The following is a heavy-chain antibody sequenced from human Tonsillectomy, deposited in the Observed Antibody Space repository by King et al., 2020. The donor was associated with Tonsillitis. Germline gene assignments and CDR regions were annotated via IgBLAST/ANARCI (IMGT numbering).Heavy chain of an antibody. J-gene: IGHJ3*02. CDR1: GYNFTNYW. CDR2: IYPCDSDI. CDR3: ARRIVVVTALASDAFDI. V-gene: IGHV5-51*01. D-gene: IGHD2-21*02. Sequence: VQLVESGAEVKKPGESLKISCKGSGYNFTNYWIGWVRQMPGKGLEWMGIIYPCDSDIRYSPSFQGQVTISVDKSISTAYLQWSSLKASDTAMYYCARRIVVVTALASDAFDIWGQGTMVTVSS.